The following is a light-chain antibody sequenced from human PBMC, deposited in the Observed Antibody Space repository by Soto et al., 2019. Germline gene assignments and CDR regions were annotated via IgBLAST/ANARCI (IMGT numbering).Light chain of an antibody. V-gene: IGLV2-8*01. J-gene: IGLJ3*02. CDR1: SSDVGGYKY. Sequence: QSALTQPPSASGSPGQSVTISCTGTSSDVGGYKYVSWYQQHPGKVPKLMIYEVNKRPSGVPDRFSGSKSGNTASLTVSGLQAEDEADYYCCSYAASNTVVFGGGTKPTVL. CDR3: CSYAASNTVV. CDR2: EVN.